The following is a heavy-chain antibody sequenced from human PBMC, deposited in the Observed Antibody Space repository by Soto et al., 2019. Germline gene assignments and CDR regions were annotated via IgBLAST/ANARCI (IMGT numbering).Heavy chain of an antibody. D-gene: IGHD3-16*01. CDR2: IHNSGGT. CDR1: GGSISSMY. Sequence: SETLSLTCTVSGGSISSMYWSWIRQSPGKGLEWIGYIHNSGGTNYNPSLKSRVTMSVDTSKNQFYLKLTSVTAADTAVYFCASWGVFLTTGFSSSSMDFGGRGPPLPLS. V-gene: IGHV4-59*01. CDR3: ASWGVFLTTGFSSSSMDF. J-gene: IGHJ6*02.